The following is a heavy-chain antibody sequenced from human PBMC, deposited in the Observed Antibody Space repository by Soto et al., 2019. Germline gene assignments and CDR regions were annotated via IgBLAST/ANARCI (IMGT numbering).Heavy chain of an antibody. J-gene: IGHJ6*01. Sequence: PEGSLRLSCAASGFTFSTYWMSWVRQAPGKGLEWVANIKEDGSEKYYVDSVEGRFTISRDNAKNSLYLQMTSLRAEDTALYYCARGCGYFDSSGFPYLCAMDVSGPGATVAV. CDR1: GFTFSTYW. CDR3: ARGCGYFDSSGFPYLCAMDV. D-gene: IGHD3-22*01. V-gene: IGHV3-7*01. CDR2: IKEDGSEK.